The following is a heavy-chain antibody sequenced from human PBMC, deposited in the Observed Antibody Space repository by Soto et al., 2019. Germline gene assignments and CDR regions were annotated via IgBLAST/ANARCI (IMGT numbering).Heavy chain of an antibody. CDR3: ARDRKYYDFWSGYYNYYYGMDV. V-gene: IGHV4-59*01. D-gene: IGHD3-3*01. J-gene: IGHJ6*02. CDR1: GGSISSYY. CDR2: IYYSGST. Sequence: SETLSLTCTVSGGSISSYYWSWIRQPPGKGLEWIGYIYYSGSTNYNPSLKSRVTISVDTSKNQFSLKLSSVTAADTAVYYCARDRKYYDFWSGYYNYYYGMDVWGQGTTVTVS.